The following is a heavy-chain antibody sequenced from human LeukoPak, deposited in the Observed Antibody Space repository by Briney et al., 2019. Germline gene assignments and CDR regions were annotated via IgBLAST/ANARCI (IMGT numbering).Heavy chain of an antibody. Sequence: GGYPRLSCAASGLTVGFKCMSWVRQAPGKGLEWVSIIYSGGSSYYADSVKGRFTVSRDTSKNTLYLQMNSLRAEDTAVYYCATRPDGNDVPYFDYWGQGTLVTVSS. CDR3: ATRPDGNDVPYFDY. J-gene: IGHJ4*02. V-gene: IGHV3-66*01. CDR2: IYSGGSS. D-gene: IGHD5-12*01. CDR1: GLTVGFKC.